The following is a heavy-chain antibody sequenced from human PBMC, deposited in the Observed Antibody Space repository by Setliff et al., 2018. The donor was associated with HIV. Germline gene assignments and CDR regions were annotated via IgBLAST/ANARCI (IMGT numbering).Heavy chain of an antibody. CDR2: VKQDGTET. CDR1: GFGFRSYW. CDR3: ARWGSGSYERVFDY. Sequence: GGSLRLSCAASGFGFRSYWMSWVRQAPGKGLESVANVKQDGTETLYVDSVKGRFTISRDNANNLVYLQMNSLRVEDTAVYFCARWGSGSYERVFDYWGQGMLVT. J-gene: IGHJ4*02. D-gene: IGHD1-26*01. V-gene: IGHV3-7*01.